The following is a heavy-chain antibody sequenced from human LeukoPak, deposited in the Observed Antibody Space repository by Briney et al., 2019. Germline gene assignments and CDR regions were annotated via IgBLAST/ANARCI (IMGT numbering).Heavy chain of an antibody. CDR3: ARDYHGSGSLTTFDS. V-gene: IGHV1-46*01. D-gene: IGHD3-10*01. CDR2: INPRGGSA. Sequence: ASVKVSCKASGYTFTSFFMHWVRQAPGQGLEWMGIINPRGGSATSAQRFQGRLTVTRDTSTSTVYMELSSLTSEDTAVYYCARDYHGSGSLTTFDSWGQGTPVTVSS. CDR1: GYTFTSFF. J-gene: IGHJ4*02.